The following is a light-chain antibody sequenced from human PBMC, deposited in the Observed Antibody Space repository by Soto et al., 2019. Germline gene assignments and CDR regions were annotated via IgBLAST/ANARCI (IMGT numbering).Light chain of an antibody. Sequence: QSVLTQPPSASGTPGQRVTISCSGGNSNIGRNTVDWFQLLPGTAPKLLIYSNDQRPSGVPDRFSGSKSGTSASLAISGLQSEDEADYFCATWDVSLSGWVFGGGTKLTVL. CDR1: NSNIGRNT. CDR3: ATWDVSLSGWV. J-gene: IGLJ3*02. CDR2: SND. V-gene: IGLV1-44*01.